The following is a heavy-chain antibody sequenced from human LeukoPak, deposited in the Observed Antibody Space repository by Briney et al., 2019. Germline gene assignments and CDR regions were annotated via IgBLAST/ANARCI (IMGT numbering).Heavy chain of an antibody. CDR2: ISSSGSTI. Sequence: GRSLRLSCAASGFTFSDYYMSWIRQAPGKGLEWVSYISSSGSTIYYADSVKGRFPISRYKAKNSMYLQMNSLRAEDTAVYYCARDQVDTAMVRDPFDYWGQGTLVTVSS. CDR1: GFTFSDYY. CDR3: ARDQVDTAMVRDPFDY. D-gene: IGHD5-18*01. J-gene: IGHJ4*02. V-gene: IGHV3-11*01.